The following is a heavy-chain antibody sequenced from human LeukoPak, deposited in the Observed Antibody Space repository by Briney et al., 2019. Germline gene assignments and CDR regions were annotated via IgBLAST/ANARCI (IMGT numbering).Heavy chain of an antibody. V-gene: IGHV4-59*01. CDR1: GGSISSYY. CDR3: ARGATMVRGVVPAYNWFDP. D-gene: IGHD3-10*01. Sequence: SETLSLTCTVSGGSISSYYWSWIRQPPGKGLEWIGYIYYSGSTNYNLSLKSRVTISVDTSKNQFSLKLSSVTAADTAVYYCARGATMVRGVVPAYNWFDPWGQGTLVTVSS. J-gene: IGHJ5*02. CDR2: IYYSGST.